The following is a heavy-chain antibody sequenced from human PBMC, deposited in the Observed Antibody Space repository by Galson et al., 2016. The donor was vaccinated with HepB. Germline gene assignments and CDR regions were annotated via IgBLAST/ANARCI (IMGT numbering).Heavy chain of an antibody. CDR2: MWYDGSNE. D-gene: IGHD3-10*01. J-gene: IGHJ4*02. Sequence: SLRLSCAASGFTLRSYGMHWVRQAPGKGLEWLAVMWYDGSNEYYADSVKGRFTISRDNSKNTLYLQMNSLRAEDTAVYYCADLGRLGSFSRGLYWGQGIPVTVSS. CDR3: ADLGRLGSFSRGLY. V-gene: IGHV3-33*01. CDR1: GFTLRSYG.